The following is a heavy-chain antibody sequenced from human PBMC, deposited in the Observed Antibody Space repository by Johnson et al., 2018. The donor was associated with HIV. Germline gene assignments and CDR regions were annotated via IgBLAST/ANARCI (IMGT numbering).Heavy chain of an antibody. Sequence: QVQLVESGGGVVQPGRSLRLSCAASGFTFSSYVMHWVRQAPGKGLEWVAVISYDGSNKYYADSVKGRFTISRDNSKNTLYLQMNSLRAEDTAVYYCAREDSAFDIWGQGTMVTVSS. CDR2: ISYDGSNK. V-gene: IGHV3-30*14. CDR1: GFTFSSYV. J-gene: IGHJ3*02. CDR3: AREDSAFDI.